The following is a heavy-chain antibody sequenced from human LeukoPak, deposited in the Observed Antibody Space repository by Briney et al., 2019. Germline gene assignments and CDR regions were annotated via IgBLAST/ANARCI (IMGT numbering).Heavy chain of an antibody. V-gene: IGHV4-31*03. J-gene: IGHJ6*02. CDR1: GGSISSGGYY. CDR3: ARDTFWSGYPDGMDV. CDR2: IYYSGST. Sequence: SETLSLTCTVSGGSISSGGYYWSWIRQHPGKGLEWIGYIYYSGSTYYNPSLKSRVTISVDTSKNQFSLKLNSVTAADTAVYYCARDTFWSGYPDGMDVWGQGTTVTVSS. D-gene: IGHD3-3*01.